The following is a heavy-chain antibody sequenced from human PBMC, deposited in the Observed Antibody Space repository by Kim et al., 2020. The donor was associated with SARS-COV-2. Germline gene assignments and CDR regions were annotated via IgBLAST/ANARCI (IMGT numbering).Heavy chain of an antibody. V-gene: IGHV3-74*01. J-gene: IGHJ5*02. D-gene: IGHD6-13*01. CDR1: GFTFSSYW. Sequence: GGSLRLSCAASGFTFSSYWMHWVRQAPGKGLVWVSRINSDGSSTSYADSVKGRFTSSRDNAKNTLYLQMNSLRAEDTAVYYCARDLGVIAAAGPRGWFDPWGQGTLGPVSS. CDR3: ARDLGVIAAAGPRGWFDP. CDR2: INSDGSST.